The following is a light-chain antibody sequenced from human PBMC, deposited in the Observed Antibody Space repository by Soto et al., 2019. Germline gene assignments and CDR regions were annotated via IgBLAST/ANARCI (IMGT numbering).Light chain of an antibody. CDR1: SSNIGAGYD. Sequence: QSVLTQPPSVSGAPGQRVTISCTGSSSNIGAGYDVHWYQQLPGTAPKLLVYGNSNRPSGVPARLSGSKSGTSASLAITGLQAEDEADYYCQSYDSSLSAYVVFGGGTQLTVL. V-gene: IGLV1-40*01. CDR2: GNS. CDR3: QSYDSSLSAYVV. J-gene: IGLJ2*01.